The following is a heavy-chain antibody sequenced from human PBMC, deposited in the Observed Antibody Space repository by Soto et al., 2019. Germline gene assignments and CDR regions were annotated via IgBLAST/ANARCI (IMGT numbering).Heavy chain of an antibody. J-gene: IGHJ4*02. V-gene: IGHV3-23*01. CDR1: GFTFSSSA. Sequence: GGSMRLSCAASGFTFSSSAMSWVRQAPGKGLEWVSAISGSGGSTYYADSVKGRFTISRDNSGNTLYLQMNSLRAEDTAVYYCTKRRRSATVTTVYWGQGTLVTVSS. CDR2: ISGSGGST. CDR3: TKRRRSATVTTVY. D-gene: IGHD4-17*01.